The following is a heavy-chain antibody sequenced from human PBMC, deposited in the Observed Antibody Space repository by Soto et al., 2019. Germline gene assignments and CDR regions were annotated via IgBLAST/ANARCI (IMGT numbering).Heavy chain of an antibody. D-gene: IGHD4-4*01. CDR1: GGSFSDYY. Sequence: SETLSLTCAVYGGSFSDYYWSWIRQPPGKGLEWIGEINHSGSTNYNPSLKSRVTISVDTSKNQFSLMLSSVTAADTAVYYCATFMTTKGWLDSWGQGTLVTVSS. J-gene: IGHJ5*01. CDR3: ATFMTTKGWLDS. CDR2: INHSGST. V-gene: IGHV4-34*01.